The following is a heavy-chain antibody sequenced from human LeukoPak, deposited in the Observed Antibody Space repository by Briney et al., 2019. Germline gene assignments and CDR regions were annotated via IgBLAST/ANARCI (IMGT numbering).Heavy chain of an antibody. D-gene: IGHD6-13*01. J-gene: IGHJ4*02. CDR3: ARGVYIAAAQYGY. Sequence: PSETLSLTCTVSGGSISSYYWSGIRQPPGKGLEWIGYIYYSGTTNYNPSLKGRVTISVDTSKNQFSLKLSSVTAADTAVYYCARGVYIAAAQYGYWGQGTLVTVSS. V-gene: IGHV4-59*01. CDR1: GGSISSYY. CDR2: IYYSGTT.